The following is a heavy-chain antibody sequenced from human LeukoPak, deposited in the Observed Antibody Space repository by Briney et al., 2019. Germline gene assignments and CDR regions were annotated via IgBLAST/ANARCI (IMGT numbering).Heavy chain of an antibody. CDR1: GFTFDDYA. Sequence: PGRSLRLSCAASGFTFDDYAMHWVRQAPGKGLEWVSGISWNSGSIGYADSVKGRFTISRDNAKNTLYLQMNSLRAEDTAVYYCARGGELTMVRGVIFGYWGQGTLVTVSS. J-gene: IGHJ4*02. V-gene: IGHV3-9*01. D-gene: IGHD3-10*01. CDR3: ARGGELTMVRGVIFGY. CDR2: ISWNSGSI.